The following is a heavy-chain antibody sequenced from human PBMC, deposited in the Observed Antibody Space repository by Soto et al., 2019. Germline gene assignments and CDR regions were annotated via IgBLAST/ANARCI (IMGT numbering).Heavy chain of an antibody. CDR3: ARLGWLLYPRGRDYGMDV. Sequence: SETLSLTCTVSGGSISSGGYYWSWIRQHPGKGLEWIGYIYYSGSTYYNPSLKSRVTISVDTSKNQFSLKLSSVTAADTAVYYCARLGWLLYPRGRDYGMDVWGQGTTVTVSS. CDR1: GGSISSGGYY. J-gene: IGHJ6*02. D-gene: IGHD3-3*01. CDR2: IYYSGST. V-gene: IGHV4-31*03.